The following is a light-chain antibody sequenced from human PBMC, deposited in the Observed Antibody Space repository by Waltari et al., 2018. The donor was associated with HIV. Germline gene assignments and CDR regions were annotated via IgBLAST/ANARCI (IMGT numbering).Light chain of an antibody. V-gene: IGLV2-23*02. Sequence: QSALTQPASVSGSPGQSITISCTGTSSDVGSYNLVSCYQQHPGKAPKLMIYEVTKRPSGVSNRFSGSKSGNTASLTISGLQAEDEADYYCCSYARSSTLRIFGGGTKVTVL. CDR3: CSYARSSTLRI. J-gene: IGLJ2*01. CDR1: SSDVGSYNL. CDR2: EVT.